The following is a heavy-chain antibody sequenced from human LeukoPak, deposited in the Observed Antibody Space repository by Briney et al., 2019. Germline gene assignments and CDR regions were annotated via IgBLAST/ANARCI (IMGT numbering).Heavy chain of an antibody. J-gene: IGHJ6*02. D-gene: IGHD3-10*01. CDR2: ISYDGSNK. CDR1: GFTFSSYA. Sequence: PGRSLRLSCAASGFTFSSYAMHWVRQAPGKGLEWVAVISYDGSNKYYADSVKGRFTISRDNTKNTLYLQMNSQRAEDTAVYYCARDVAGYGMDVWGQGTTVTVSS. V-gene: IGHV3-30-3*01. CDR3: ARDVAGYGMDV.